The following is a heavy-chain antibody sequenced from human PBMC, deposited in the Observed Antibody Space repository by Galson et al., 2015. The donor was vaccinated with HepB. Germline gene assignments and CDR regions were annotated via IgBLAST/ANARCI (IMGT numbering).Heavy chain of an antibody. CDR2: IIPIFGTA. V-gene: IGHV1-69*13. D-gene: IGHD2-2*01. Sequence: SVKVSCKASGGTFSSYAISWVRQAPGQGLEWMGGIIPIFGTANYAQKFQGRVTITADEFTSTAYMELSSLRSEDTAVYYCARGSEYQLLSWFDPWGQGTLVTVSS. J-gene: IGHJ5*02. CDR1: GGTFSSYA. CDR3: ARGSEYQLLSWFDP.